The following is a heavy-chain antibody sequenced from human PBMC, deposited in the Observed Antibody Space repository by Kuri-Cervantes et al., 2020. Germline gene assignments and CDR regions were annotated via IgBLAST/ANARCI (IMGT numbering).Heavy chain of an antibody. CDR3: ARALIYGSGSPGGY. V-gene: IGHV3-33*08. J-gene: IGHJ4*02. CDR1: GFTFSSYG. D-gene: IGHD3-10*01. Sequence: GESLKISCAASGFTFSSYGMHWVRQAPGKGLEWVAVIWYDGSNKYYADSVKGRFTISRDNSKNTLYLQMNSLRAEDTAVYYCARALIYGSGSPGGYWGQGTLVTVSS. CDR2: IWYDGSNK.